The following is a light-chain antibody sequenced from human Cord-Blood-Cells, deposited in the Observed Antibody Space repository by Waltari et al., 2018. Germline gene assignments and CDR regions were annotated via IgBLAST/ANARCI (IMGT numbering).Light chain of an antibody. CDR1: NLGEKY. J-gene: IGLJ2*01. CDR2: QDS. Sequence: SYELPQPPSVSVSPGQTASITCPGDNLGEKYACWYQQKPGQSPVLVIYQDSKRPSGIPERFSGSNSGNTATLTISGTQAMDEADYYCQAWDSSTVVFGGGTKLTVL. CDR3: QAWDSSTVV. V-gene: IGLV3-1*01.